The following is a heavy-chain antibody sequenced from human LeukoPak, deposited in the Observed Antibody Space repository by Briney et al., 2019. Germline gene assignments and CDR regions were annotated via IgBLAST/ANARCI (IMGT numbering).Heavy chain of an antibody. CDR3: ARGVDY. CDR2: ISPGSSTI. Sequence: SGRSLRLSCEASGFTFSTYRMNWVRQAPGKGLEWVSYISPGSSTIYYADSVKGRFTISRDNAKNSLYLQMNSLRDEDTAVYYCARGVDYWGQGTLVTVSS. V-gene: IGHV3-48*02. CDR1: GFTFSTYR. J-gene: IGHJ4*02.